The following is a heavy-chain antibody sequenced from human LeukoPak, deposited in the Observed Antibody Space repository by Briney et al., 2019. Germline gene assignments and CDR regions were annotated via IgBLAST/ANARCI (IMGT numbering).Heavy chain of an antibody. Sequence: PGRSLRLSCAASGFTFSSYGMHWVRQAPGKGLEWVAVIWYDGSNKYYADSVKGRFTISRDNSKNTLYLQVNSLRAEDTAVYYCATTPRWVGYFDYWGQGTLVTVSS. D-gene: IGHD1-26*01. CDR3: ATTPRWVGYFDY. J-gene: IGHJ4*02. V-gene: IGHV3-33*01. CDR2: IWYDGSNK. CDR1: GFTFSSYG.